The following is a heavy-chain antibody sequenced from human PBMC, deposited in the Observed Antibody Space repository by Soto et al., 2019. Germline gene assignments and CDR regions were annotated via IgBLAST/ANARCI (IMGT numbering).Heavy chain of an antibody. CDR2: ISYDGSNK. CDR3: ARDPEAHYDFWSASSYYYYYYGMDV. Sequence: PGGSLRLSCAAPGFTFSSYAMHWVRQAPGKGLEWVAVISYDGSNKYYADSVKGRFTISRDNSKNTLYLQMNSPRAEDTAVYYCARDPEAHYDFWSASSYYYYYYGMDVWGQGTTVTVSS. CDR1: GFTFSSYA. V-gene: IGHV3-30-3*01. J-gene: IGHJ6*02. D-gene: IGHD3-3*01.